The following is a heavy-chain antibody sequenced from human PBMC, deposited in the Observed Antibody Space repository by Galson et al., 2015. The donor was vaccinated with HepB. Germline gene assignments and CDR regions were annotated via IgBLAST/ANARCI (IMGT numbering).Heavy chain of an antibody. Sequence: SLRLSCAASGFSFRSSGMHWVRQPPVKGLEWVACIWYDASNKYYAESVKVRFTISRVNSKNTLYLQMNSLRAEDTALYYCVREGGTGCHSSGWDLFDYWGQGTRVTVSS. V-gene: IGHV3-33*01. CDR3: VREGGTGCHSSGWDLFDY. CDR2: IWYDASNK. CDR1: GFSFRSSG. D-gene: IGHD6-19*01. J-gene: IGHJ4*02.